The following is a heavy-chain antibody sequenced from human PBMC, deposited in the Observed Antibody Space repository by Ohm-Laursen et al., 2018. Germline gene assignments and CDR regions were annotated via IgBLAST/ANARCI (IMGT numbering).Heavy chain of an antibody. D-gene: IGHD1-26*01. Sequence: SLRLSCAASGFTFSSYEMNWVRQAPGKGLEWVSGISWNSGSIGYADSVKGRFTISRDNAKNSLYLQMNSLRAEDTALYYCAKNLGHNWFDPWGQGTPVTVSS. CDR2: ISWNSGSI. J-gene: IGHJ5*02. CDR1: GFTFSSYE. CDR3: AKNLGHNWFDP. V-gene: IGHV3-9*01.